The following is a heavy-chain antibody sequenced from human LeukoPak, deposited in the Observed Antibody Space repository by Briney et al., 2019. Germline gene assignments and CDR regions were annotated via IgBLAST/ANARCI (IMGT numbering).Heavy chain of an antibody. CDR2: INPSGGST. J-gene: IGHJ4*02. V-gene: IGHV1-46*01. D-gene: IGHD6-13*01. Sequence: ASVKVSCKASGYTFSSSYMYWVRHAPGQRLEWMGIINPSGGSTSYAQKYQSRVTMTRDTPTSTVYMELSSLRSEDTAVYYCARDQGSSWYQDYWGQGTLVTVSS. CDR3: ARDQGSSWYQDY. CDR1: GYTFSSSY.